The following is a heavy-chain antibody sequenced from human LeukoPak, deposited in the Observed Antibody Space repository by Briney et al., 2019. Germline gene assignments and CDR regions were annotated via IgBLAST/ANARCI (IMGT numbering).Heavy chain of an antibody. D-gene: IGHD2-21*02. CDR3: ATLTNVHMVTALDY. CDR2: FDPEDGET. J-gene: IGHJ4*02. CDR1: GYTLTELS. Sequence: ASVKVSCKVSGYTLTELSMHWVRQAPGKGLEWMGGFDPEDGETIYAQKFQGRVTMTEDTSTDTAYMELSSLRSEDTAAYYCATLTNVHMVTALDYWGQGTLVTVSS. V-gene: IGHV1-24*01.